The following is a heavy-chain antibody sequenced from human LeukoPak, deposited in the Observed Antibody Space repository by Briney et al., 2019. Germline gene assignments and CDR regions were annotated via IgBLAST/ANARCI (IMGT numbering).Heavy chain of an antibody. J-gene: IGHJ6*02. CDR3: ATWAFYHNLVV. CDR1: GFNIGPYA. CDR2: IKADGSGT. Sequence: GGSLRLSCAASGFNIGPYAMYWVRQGPGRGLEWVSVIKADGSGTFYSDSVRGRFTTSRDNSKNSLYLQMSSLTSDDTALYYCATWAFYHNLVVWGQGTTVAVSS. V-gene: IGHV3-43*02. D-gene: IGHD2/OR15-2a*01.